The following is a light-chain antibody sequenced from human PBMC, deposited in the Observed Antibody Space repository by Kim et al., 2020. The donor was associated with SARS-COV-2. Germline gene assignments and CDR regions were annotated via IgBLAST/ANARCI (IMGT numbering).Light chain of an antibody. Sequence: SPEERATLSCRASQSVTSTFMSWYQQKPGQAPRLLISGASSRATGIPDRFSGSGSGTDFTLTIIRLEPEDFAVYYCQQYGSSPLTFGGGTKVYIK. CDR3: QQYGSSPLT. V-gene: IGKV3-20*01. J-gene: IGKJ4*01. CDR1: QSVTSTF. CDR2: GAS.